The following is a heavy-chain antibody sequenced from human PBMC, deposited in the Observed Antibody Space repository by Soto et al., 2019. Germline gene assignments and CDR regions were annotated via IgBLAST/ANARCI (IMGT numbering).Heavy chain of an antibody. J-gene: IGHJ5*02. CDR2: INAGNGNT. V-gene: IGHV1-3*01. Sequence: ASVKVSCKASGYTFTSYAMHWVRQAPGQRLEWMGWINAGNGNTKYSQKFQGRVTITRDTSASTAYMELSSLRSEDTALYYCARDYCTNGVCYLDDWLGPWGQGTLVTVSS. CDR3: ARDYCTNGVCYLDDWLGP. CDR1: GYTFTSYA. D-gene: IGHD2-8*01.